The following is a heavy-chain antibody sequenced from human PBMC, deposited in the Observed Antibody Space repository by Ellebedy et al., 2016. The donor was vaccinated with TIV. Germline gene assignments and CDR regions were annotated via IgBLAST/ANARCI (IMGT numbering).Heavy chain of an antibody. J-gene: IGHJ4*02. CDR3: ARGGQIQLYDY. V-gene: IGHV3-74*01. D-gene: IGHD5-18*01. CDR1: GFTFSSYW. Sequence: GGSLRLSCAASGFTFSSYWMHWVRQAPGKGLVWVSRINSDGSSTSYADSVKGRFTISRDNAKNTMYLQRNSLRAEDTDVYYCARGGQIQLYDYWGQGTLVTVSS. CDR2: INSDGSST.